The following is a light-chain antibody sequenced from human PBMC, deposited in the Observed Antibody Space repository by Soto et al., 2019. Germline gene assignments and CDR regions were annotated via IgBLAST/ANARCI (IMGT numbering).Light chain of an antibody. V-gene: IGKV1-5*01. Sequence: DIQMTQSPSTLSASVGDRVTITCRASQSVSSWLAWYQQKPGKAPKLLIYDASSLESGVPSWFSGSGSGTEFTLTISSLQPDDFATYYCQQYISYSLWTFGQGTKVEIK. CDR2: DAS. CDR1: QSVSSW. J-gene: IGKJ1*01. CDR3: QQYISYSLWT.